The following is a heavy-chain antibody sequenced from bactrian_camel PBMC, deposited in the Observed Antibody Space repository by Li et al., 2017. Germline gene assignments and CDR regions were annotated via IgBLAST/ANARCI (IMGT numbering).Heavy chain of an antibody. CDR1: GRSYSHDC. CDR3: AASWGMTAIAAFDRIAQDDFGY. Sequence: QVQLVESGGGSVQAGGSLRLSCAASGRSYSHDCMGWFRQAPGKEREGVATIDSNERTVYTDSVKGRFTISFDNAEKILYLEMNNLNVEDTATYRCAASWGMTAIAAFDRIAQDDFGYWGEGTQVTVS. D-gene: IGHD5*01. J-gene: IGHJ6*01. CDR2: IDSNERT. V-gene: IGHV3S53*01.